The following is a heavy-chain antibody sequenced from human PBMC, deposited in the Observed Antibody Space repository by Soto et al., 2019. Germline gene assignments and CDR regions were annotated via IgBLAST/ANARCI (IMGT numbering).Heavy chain of an antibody. CDR2: IYYSGST. D-gene: IGHD1-1*01. V-gene: IGHV4-59*08. J-gene: IGHJ4*02. CDR3: ARRYGYSFDY. Sequence: SETLSLTCIVSGGSISSYYWSWIRQPPGKGLEWIGYIYYSGSTNYTPSLKSRVTISVDTSKNQFSLKLSSVTAADTAVYYCARRYGYSFDYWGQGTLVTVSS. CDR1: GGSISSYY.